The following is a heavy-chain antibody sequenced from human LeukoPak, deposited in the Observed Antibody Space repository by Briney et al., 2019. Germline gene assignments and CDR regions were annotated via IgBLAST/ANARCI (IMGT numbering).Heavy chain of an antibody. CDR1: GGSISSGDYY. CDR2: IYYSGST. V-gene: IGHV4-61*08. J-gene: IGHJ2*01. D-gene: IGHD2-2*01. Sequence: PSETLSLTCTVSGGSISSGDYYWSWIRQPPGKGLEWIGYIYYSGSTNYNPSLKSRVTISVDTSKNQFSLKLSSVTAADTAVYYCARGGGGVVPAGPHDLWGRGTLVTVSS. CDR3: ARGGGGVVPAGPHDL.